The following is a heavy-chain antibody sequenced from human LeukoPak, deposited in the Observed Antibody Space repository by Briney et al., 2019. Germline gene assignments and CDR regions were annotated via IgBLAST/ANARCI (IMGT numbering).Heavy chain of an antibody. V-gene: IGHV3-30*02. CDR3: AKDRPLKGGFDP. Sequence: GGSLRLSCEVSGFSLTTYGMLWVRQAPGKGLEWVAFIRSNGINTYYGDSVKGRFTISRDISKSTLYLQMNSLTTDDTALYFCAKDRPLKGGFDPWGQGSLVIVPS. D-gene: IGHD3-16*01. J-gene: IGHJ5*02. CDR2: IRSNGINT. CDR1: GFSLTTYG.